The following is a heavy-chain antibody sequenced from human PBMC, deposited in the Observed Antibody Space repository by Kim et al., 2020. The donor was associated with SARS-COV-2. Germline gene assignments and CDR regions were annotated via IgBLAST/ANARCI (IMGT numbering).Heavy chain of an antibody. D-gene: IGHD6-6*01. V-gene: IGHV3-15*01. J-gene: IGHJ4*02. CDR3: TTYGSSSSFDY. CDR2: IKSKTDGGTT. Sequence: GGSLRLSCAASGFTFSHVWMSWVRQAPGKGLEWVGRIKSKTDGGTTDYAAPVKGRFTISRDDSENKLFLQMNSLKTEDTAVYYCTTYGSSSSFDYWGQGTLVTVSS. CDR1: GFTFSHVW.